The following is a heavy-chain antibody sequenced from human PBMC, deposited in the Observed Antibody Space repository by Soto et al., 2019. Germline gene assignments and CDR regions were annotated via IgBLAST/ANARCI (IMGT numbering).Heavy chain of an antibody. Sequence: SETLSLTCTVSGGSISSYYWSWIRQPPGKGLEWIGYIYYSGSTNYNPSLKSRVTISVDTSKNQFSLKLSSVTAADTAVYYCASTITMVRGVIQKASYAFDYWGQGTLVTVSS. CDR3: ASTITMVRGVIQKASYAFDY. CDR1: GGSISSYY. D-gene: IGHD3-10*01. V-gene: IGHV4-59*08. J-gene: IGHJ4*02. CDR2: IYYSGST.